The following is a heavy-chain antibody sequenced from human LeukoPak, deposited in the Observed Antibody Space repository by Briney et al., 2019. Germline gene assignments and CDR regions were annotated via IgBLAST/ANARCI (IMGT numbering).Heavy chain of an antibody. CDR3: ARGLDGMDV. V-gene: IGHV4-59*01. CDR1: GVSISSYY. J-gene: IGHJ6*02. Sequence: SETLSLTCTVSGVSISSYYWSWIRQPPGKGLEWIGYIYYSGSTNYNPSLKSRVTISVDTSKNQFSLKLSSVTAADTAVYYCARGLDGMDVWGQGTTVTASS. CDR2: IYYSGST. D-gene: IGHD4-11*01.